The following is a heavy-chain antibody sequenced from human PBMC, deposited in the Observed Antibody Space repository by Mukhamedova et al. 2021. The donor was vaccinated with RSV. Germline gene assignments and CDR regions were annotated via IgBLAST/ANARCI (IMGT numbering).Heavy chain of an antibody. Sequence: VRQAPGKGLEWVSAISGSSSSVYYADSVKGRFTISRDNAKNSLYLQMNSLRAEDTALYYCARYCSGGGCYPFSYYGMDVWGQGTTV. CDR2: ISGSSSSV. CDR3: ARYCSGGGCYPFSYYGMDV. J-gene: IGHJ6*02. V-gene: IGHV3-21*01. D-gene: IGHD2-15*01.